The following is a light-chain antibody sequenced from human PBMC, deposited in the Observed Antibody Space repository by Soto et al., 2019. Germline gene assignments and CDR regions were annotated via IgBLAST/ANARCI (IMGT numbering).Light chain of an antibody. J-gene: IGLJ1*01. V-gene: IGLV2-11*01. CDR1: SSDVGGYDY. CDR3: CSYAGSYRV. Sequence: QSALTQPRSVSGSPGQSVTISCTGTSSDVGGYDYVSWYQQHPDKAPELMIYDVTKRPSGVPDRFSGSKSGNTASLTISGLQAEDEADYYCCSYAGSYRVFGTGTKLTVL. CDR2: DVT.